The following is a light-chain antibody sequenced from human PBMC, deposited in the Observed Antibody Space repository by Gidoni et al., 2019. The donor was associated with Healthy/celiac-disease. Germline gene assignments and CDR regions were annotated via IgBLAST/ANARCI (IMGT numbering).Light chain of an antibody. J-gene: IGKJ3*01. Sequence: IQMTQSPSSLSASVGDRVTITCRASQDISNSLAWYQQKPGKAPKLLLYAASRLESGVPSRFSGSGSGTDDTLTISSLQPEDFATYYCQQYYSTSLCTFGPGTKVDIK. CDR1: QDISNS. V-gene: IGKV1-NL1*01. CDR3: QQYYSTSLCT. CDR2: AAS.